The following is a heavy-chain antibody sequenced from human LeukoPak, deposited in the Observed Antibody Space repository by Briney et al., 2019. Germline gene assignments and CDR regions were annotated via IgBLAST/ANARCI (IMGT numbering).Heavy chain of an antibody. CDR3: AKRARYDILTGYGWFDP. J-gene: IGHJ5*02. Sequence: GGSLRLSCAASGFTFSIYAMSWVRQAPGKGLEWVSGISGSGGSTYYADSVKGRFTTSRDNSKNTLYLQMNSLRAEDTAVYYCAKRARYDILTGYGWFDPWGQGTLVTVSS. D-gene: IGHD3-9*01. CDR2: ISGSGGST. V-gene: IGHV3-23*01. CDR1: GFTFSIYA.